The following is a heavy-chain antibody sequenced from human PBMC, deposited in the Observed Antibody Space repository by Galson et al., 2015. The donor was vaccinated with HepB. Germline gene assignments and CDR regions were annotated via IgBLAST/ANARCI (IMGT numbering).Heavy chain of an antibody. CDR1: GFTFSSYA. J-gene: IGHJ4*02. CDR3: AKGGRGYSYGYDFDY. Sequence: SLRLSCAASGFTFSSYAMSWVRQAPGKGLEWVSAISGSGGSTYYADSVKGRFTISRDNSKNTLYLQMNSLRAEDTAVYYCAKGGRGYSYGYDFDYWGQGTLVTVSS. CDR2: ISGSGGST. D-gene: IGHD5-18*01. V-gene: IGHV3-23*01.